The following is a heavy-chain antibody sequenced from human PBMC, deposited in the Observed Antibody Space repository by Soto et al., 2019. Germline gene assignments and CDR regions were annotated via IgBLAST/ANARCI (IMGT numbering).Heavy chain of an antibody. CDR2: IKCDGSEK. D-gene: IGHD5-12*01. CDR3: VRETKRWLQLLCCWYFDY. Sequence: GGSLRLSCAASGFTFSSSWMHWVCQAPEKGQEWVADIKCDGSEKYYVDSVKGRLTISRDNAKNSLYLQVNSLRAEDMTVYYCVRETKRWLQLLCCWYFDYWGQGTLVTVSS. V-gene: IGHV3-7*03. CDR1: GFTFSSSW. J-gene: IGHJ4*02.